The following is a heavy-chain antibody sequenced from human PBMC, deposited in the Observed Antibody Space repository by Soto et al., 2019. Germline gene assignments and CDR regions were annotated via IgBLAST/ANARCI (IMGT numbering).Heavy chain of an antibody. CDR2: ISAYNGNT. V-gene: IGHV1-18*01. CDR1: GYTFTSYG. D-gene: IGHD2-2*01. Sequence: QVPLVQSGAEVKKPGASVKVSCKASGYTFTSYGISWVRQAPGQGLEWMGWISAYNGNTNYAQKLQGRVTMTTDTSTSTAYMELRSLRSDDTAVYYCASGGGYCSSTSCYGYYYGMDVWGQGTTVTVSS. J-gene: IGHJ6*02. CDR3: ASGGGYCSSTSCYGYYYGMDV.